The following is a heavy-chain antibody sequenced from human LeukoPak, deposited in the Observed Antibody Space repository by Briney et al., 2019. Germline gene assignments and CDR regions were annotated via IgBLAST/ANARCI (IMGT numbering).Heavy chain of an antibody. CDR3: AKGGSYAPPDY. CDR2: ISTSGGDT. Sequence: GGSLRLSCAASGFTFTDSAMTWVRQAPGKGLEWVSAISTSGGDTIYTDSVKDRFTIPRDNSKNTLYLQMNSLRAEDTAIYYCAKGGSYAPPDYWGQGTLVTVSS. CDR1: GFTFTDSA. J-gene: IGHJ4*02. D-gene: IGHD1-26*01. V-gene: IGHV3-23*01.